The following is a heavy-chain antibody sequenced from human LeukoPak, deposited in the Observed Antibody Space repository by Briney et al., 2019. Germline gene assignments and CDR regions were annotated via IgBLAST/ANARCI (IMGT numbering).Heavy chain of an antibody. CDR2: ISYDGSNK. D-gene: IGHD2-2*01. V-gene: IGHV3-30*03. CDR1: GFTFSSYG. CDR3: ARPPPSCSSTSCYQHY. Sequence: GGSLRLSCAASGFTFSSYGMHWVRQAPGKGLEWVAIISYDGSNKYYADSVKGRFTISRDNSKNTLYLQMNSLRAEDTAVYYCARPPPSCSSTSCYQHYSGQGTLVTVSS. J-gene: IGHJ4*02.